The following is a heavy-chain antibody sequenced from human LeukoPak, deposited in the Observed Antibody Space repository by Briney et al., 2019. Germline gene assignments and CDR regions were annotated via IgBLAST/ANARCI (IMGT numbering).Heavy chain of an antibody. J-gene: IGHJ4*02. CDR2: IYYSGST. V-gene: IGHV4-61*01. CDR3: ASLPHILTGYYDRSYGSYQDY. D-gene: IGHD3-9*01. CDR1: GGSVSSGSYY. Sequence: SETLSLTCTVSGGSVSSGSYYWSWIRQPPGKGLEWIGYIYYSGSTNYNPSLKSRVTISVDTSKNQFSLKLSSVTAADTAVYYCASLPHILTGYYDRSYGSYQDYWGQGTLVTVSS.